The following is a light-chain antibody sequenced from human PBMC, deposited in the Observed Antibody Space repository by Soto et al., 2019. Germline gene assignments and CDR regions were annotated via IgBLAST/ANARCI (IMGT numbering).Light chain of an antibody. CDR2: GAS. Sequence: EVVLTQSPGTLSLSPGGRATLSCRASQSVSRRLAWYQQRPGQSPRLLISGASMRASGVPVRFIGSGSGTDFTLTISRLEPEDFAVYHCQQYNKWSSISFGQGTRLEIK. CDR1: QSVSRR. V-gene: IGKV3-20*01. J-gene: IGKJ5*01. CDR3: QQYNKWSSIS.